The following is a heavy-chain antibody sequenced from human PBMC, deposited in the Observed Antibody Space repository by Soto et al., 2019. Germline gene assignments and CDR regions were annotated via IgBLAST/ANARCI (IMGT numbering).Heavy chain of an antibody. J-gene: IGHJ4*02. Sequence: QVQLVQSGAEVLNPGSSLKVSCKTSGDTLGSFAFSWVRQAPGQGLEWLGGIIPILRSVSHSQRLQGRLTITADESSRTVFMELSTLTSEDTADYYCETEGVSVPAGTFEYWGQGTLVTVSS. CDR2: IIPILRSV. D-gene: IGHD2-2*01. V-gene: IGHV1-69*01. CDR3: ETEGVSVPAGTFEY. CDR1: GDTLGSFA.